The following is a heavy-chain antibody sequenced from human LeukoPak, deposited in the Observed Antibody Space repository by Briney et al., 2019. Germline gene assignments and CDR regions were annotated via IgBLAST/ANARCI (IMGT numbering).Heavy chain of an antibody. J-gene: IGHJ3*02. V-gene: IGHV4-59*01. D-gene: IGHD2-2*02. Sequence: SETLSLTCTVSGGSISTYYWSWIRQPPGMGLEWIGYIYYSGGTNYNPSLKSRVTISVDASKNQFSLKLSSVTAADTAVYYCARRYTFDAFDIWGQGTTVTVSS. CDR1: GGSISTYY. CDR2: IYYSGGT. CDR3: ARRYTFDAFDI.